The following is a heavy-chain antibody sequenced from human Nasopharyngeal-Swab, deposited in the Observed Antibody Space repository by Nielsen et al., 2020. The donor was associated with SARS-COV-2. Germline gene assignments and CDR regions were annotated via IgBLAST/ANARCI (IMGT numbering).Heavy chain of an antibody. J-gene: IGHJ6*03. V-gene: IGHV4-59*01. CDR1: GGSISSYY. CDR3: ARGYSYGSYYYYYMDV. D-gene: IGHD5-18*01. Sequence: SETLSLTCTVSGGSISSYYWSWIRQPPGKGLEWIGYIYYSGSTNYNPSLKSRVTISVDTSKNQFSLKLSSVTAADTAVYYCARGYSYGSYYYYYMDVRGKGTTVTVSS. CDR2: IYYSGST.